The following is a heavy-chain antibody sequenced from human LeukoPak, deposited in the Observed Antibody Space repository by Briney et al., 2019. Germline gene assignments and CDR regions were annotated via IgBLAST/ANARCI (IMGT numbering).Heavy chain of an antibody. V-gene: IGHV1-2*02. CDR1: GYTFTGYY. D-gene: IGHD3-22*01. CDR3: ARGLSGDSSAYYYYMDV. CDR2: INPNSGGT. J-gene: IGHJ6*03. Sequence: ASVTVSCKASGYTFTGYYMHWVRQAPGQGLEWMGWINPNSGGTNYAQKFQGRVTMTRDTSISTAYMELSRLRSDDTAVYYCARGLSGDSSAYYYYMDVWGKGTTVTVSS.